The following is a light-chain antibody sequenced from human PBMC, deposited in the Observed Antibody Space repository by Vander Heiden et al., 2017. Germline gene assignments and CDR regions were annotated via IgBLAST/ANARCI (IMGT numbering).Light chain of an antibody. V-gene: IGLV4-69*01. CDR2: VNSDGSR. J-gene: IGLJ2*01. CDR3: QTWGSGIVV. Sequence: QLAATQRPPAPAPLGPSVNPSWTLNSRHDNYAIAWHQQQPEKRPRYLMRVNSDGSRSNGDRIPYRFSGSSSGAARSHIISSLQSEDEADYYCQTWGSGIVVFGGGTKLTVL. CDR1: SRHDNYA.